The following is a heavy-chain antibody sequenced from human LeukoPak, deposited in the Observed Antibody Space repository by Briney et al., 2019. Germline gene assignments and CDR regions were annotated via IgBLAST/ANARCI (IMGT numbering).Heavy chain of an antibody. Sequence: GGSLRLSCAAAAFTFSAFGMHWVRQAPGKGPEWVAFIRFDASDKFYADSVKGRLTISRDNSKNTLHLQMNSMSSEDTAVYYCAKDLDCSGGTCHKTVDYGGRGTLVTVSS. CDR1: AFTFSAFG. CDR2: IRFDASDK. CDR3: AKDLDCSGGTCHKTVDY. J-gene: IGHJ4*02. V-gene: IGHV3-30*02. D-gene: IGHD2-15*01.